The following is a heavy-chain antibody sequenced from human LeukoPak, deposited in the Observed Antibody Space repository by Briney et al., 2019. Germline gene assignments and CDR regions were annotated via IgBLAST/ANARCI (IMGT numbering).Heavy chain of an antibody. CDR1: GVSISSYY. D-gene: IGHD3-10*01. V-gene: IGHV4-4*07. CDR3: ARDFRGVGAPAGLLDI. Sequence: SETLSLTCTVYGVSISSYYWRCIRQPAGKGLEWVGRIYGSGDTNYNTSLKSRVTMSLDTSKNQFSLQLRFVTAADTAVYYCARDFRGVGAPAGLLDIWGQGTVVTVAS. J-gene: IGHJ3*02. CDR2: IYGSGDT.